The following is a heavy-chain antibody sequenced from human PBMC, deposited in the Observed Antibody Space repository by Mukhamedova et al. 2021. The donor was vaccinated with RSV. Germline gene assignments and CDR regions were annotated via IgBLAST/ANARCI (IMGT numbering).Heavy chain of an antibody. V-gene: IGHV4-39*01. J-gene: IGHJ4*02. CDR2: IYYSGST. CDR3: ARLSDTAMATDY. D-gene: IGHD5-18*01. Sequence: GSIYYSGSTYYNPSLKSRVTISVDTSKNQFSLKLSSVTAADTAVYYCARLSDTAMATDYWGQGTLVTVS.